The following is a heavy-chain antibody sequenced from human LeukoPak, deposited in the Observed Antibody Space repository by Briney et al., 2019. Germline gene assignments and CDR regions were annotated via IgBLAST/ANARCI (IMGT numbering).Heavy chain of an antibody. CDR1: GGSISSGSYY. J-gene: IGHJ4*02. V-gene: IGHV4-61*02. CDR3: AILWFGELLSGGRDY. Sequence: SETLSLTCTVSGGSISSGSYYWSWIRQPAGKGLEWIGRIYTSGSTNYNPSLKSRVTISVDTSKNQFSLKLSSVTAADTAVYYCAILWFGELLSGGRDYWGQGTLVTVSS. CDR2: IYTSGST. D-gene: IGHD3-10*01.